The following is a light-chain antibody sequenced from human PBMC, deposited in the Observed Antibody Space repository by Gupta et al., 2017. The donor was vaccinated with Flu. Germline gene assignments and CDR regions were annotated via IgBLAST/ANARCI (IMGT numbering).Light chain of an antibody. CDR2: KDS. CDR1: ALPKQY. V-gene: IGLV3-25*02. CDR3: QSADSRCTYPVV. Sequence: SYELTQPPSVSVSPGQTARITCSGDALPKQYAYWYQQKPGQAPLLVIYKDSERPSGIPERFSGSNSGTTGTVTISGVQAEDEADYYCQSADSRCTYPVVFGGGTKLTVL. J-gene: IGLJ2*01.